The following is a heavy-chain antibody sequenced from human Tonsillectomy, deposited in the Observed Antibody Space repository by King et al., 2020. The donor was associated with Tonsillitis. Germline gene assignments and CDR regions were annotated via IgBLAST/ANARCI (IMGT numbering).Heavy chain of an antibody. V-gene: IGHV1-18*01. D-gene: IGHD3-22*01. CDR3: ARLXXPXYFDXSXYHXDY. CDR2: INTYTXXT. J-gene: IGHJ4*02. Sequence: QLVQSGAEVKKPGASVKVSCKASGYTFTTYGISWVRQAPGQGLEWMGWINTYTXXTNYAQRLQGRVTLTTDTSTSTAYMELRTLRSDDTAVYYRARLXXPXYFDXSXYHXDYWGQGTLVTXXS. CDR1: GYTFTTYG.